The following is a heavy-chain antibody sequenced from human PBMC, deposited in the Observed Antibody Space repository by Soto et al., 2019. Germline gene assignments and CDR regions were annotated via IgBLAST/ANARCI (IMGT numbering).Heavy chain of an antibody. CDR1: GFTFSSYA. D-gene: IGHD3-10*01. Sequence: GGSLRLSCAASGFTFSSYAMSWVRQAPGKGLEWVSAISGSGGSTYYADSVKGRFTISRDNSKNTLYLQMNSLRAEETAVYYCATVPGGQKLVLLWFGELLSQNYYMDVWGKGTTVTVSS. J-gene: IGHJ6*03. V-gene: IGHV3-23*01. CDR2: ISGSGGST. CDR3: ATVPGGQKLVLLWFGELLSQNYYMDV.